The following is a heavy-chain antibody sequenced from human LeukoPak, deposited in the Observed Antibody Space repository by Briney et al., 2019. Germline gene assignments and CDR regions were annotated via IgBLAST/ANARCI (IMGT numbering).Heavy chain of an antibody. CDR2: IYYSGST. CDR1: GGSISSYY. J-gene: IGHJ4*02. CDR3: ARTYYDYVWGSYRVTPYFDY. D-gene: IGHD3-16*02. Sequence: SETLSLTCTVSGGSISSYYWSWIRQPPGKGLEWIGYIYYSGSTYYNPSLKSRVTISVDTSKNQFSLKLSSVTAADTAVYYCARTYYDYVWGSYRVTPYFDYWGQGTLVTVSS. V-gene: IGHV4-59*08.